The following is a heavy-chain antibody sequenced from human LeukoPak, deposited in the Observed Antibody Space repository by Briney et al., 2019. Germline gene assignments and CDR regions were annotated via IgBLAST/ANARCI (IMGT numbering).Heavy chain of an antibody. CDR1: GFAFAEHG. CDR3: ARAPITSPFYFDY. CDR2: INWSGKST. J-gene: IGHJ4*02. V-gene: IGHV3-20*04. Sequence: GWSLRLSCTASGFAFAEHGMTWVRQVPGKGLEWVAGINWSGKSTSYGDPVRGRFTISRDNAKNSLSLQMDSLRAEDTALYYCARAPITSPFYFDYWGQGTLVTVSS. D-gene: IGHD2-2*01.